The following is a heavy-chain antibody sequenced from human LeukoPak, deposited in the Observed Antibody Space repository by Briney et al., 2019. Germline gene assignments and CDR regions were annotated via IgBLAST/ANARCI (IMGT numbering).Heavy chain of an antibody. Sequence: GRSLRLSCAASGFTFSSYGMHWVRQAPGKGLEWVAVISYDGSNKYYADSVKGRFTISRDNSKNTLYLQMNSLRAEDTAVYYCAKDRAIVVVTAMSIDVWGQGTTVTVSS. CDR2: ISYDGSNK. V-gene: IGHV3-30*18. J-gene: IGHJ6*02. CDR3: AKDRAIVVVTAMSIDV. CDR1: GFTFSSYG. D-gene: IGHD2-21*02.